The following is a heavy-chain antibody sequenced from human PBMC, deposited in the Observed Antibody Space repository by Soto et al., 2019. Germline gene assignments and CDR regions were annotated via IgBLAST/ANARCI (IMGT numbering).Heavy chain of an antibody. J-gene: IGHJ4*02. Sequence: ASVKVSCKASGYTFTGYYMHWVRQAPGQGLEWMGWINPNSGGTNYAQKFQGWVTMTRDTSIGSAYMELSRLRSDDTAVYYCVMNPLYYYGSGSQEQYFDYWGQGTLVTVSS. CDR1: GYTFTGYY. CDR3: VMNPLYYYGSGSQEQYFDY. D-gene: IGHD3-10*01. CDR2: INPNSGGT. V-gene: IGHV1-2*04.